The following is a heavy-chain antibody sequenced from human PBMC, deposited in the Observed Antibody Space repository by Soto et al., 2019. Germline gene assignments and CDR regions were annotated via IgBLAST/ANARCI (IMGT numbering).Heavy chain of an antibody. CDR3: VRARGLFGSGNYYMDV. D-gene: IGHD3-10*01. Sequence: GGSLRLSCAASGFTVSSNYMSWVRQAPGKGLEWVSVIYSGGSTYYADSVKGRFTISRHNSKNTLYLQMNSLRAEDTAVYYCVRARGLFGSGNYYMDVWGKGTTVTVSS. CDR2: IYSGGST. CDR1: GFTVSSNY. V-gene: IGHV3-53*04. J-gene: IGHJ6*03.